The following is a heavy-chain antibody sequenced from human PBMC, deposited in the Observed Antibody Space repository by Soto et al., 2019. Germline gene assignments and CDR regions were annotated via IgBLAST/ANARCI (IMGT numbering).Heavy chain of an antibody. CDR2: ISGSGGST. CDR1: GFTFSSYA. Sequence: GGSLRLSCAASGFTFSSYAMSWVRQAPGKGLEWVSAISGSGGSTYYADSVKGRFTISRDNSKNTLYLQMNSLRAEDTAVYYCANVGDYDSSGYYFTPLWVNSALDYWGQGTLVTVSS. V-gene: IGHV3-23*01. D-gene: IGHD3-22*01. J-gene: IGHJ4*02. CDR3: ANVGDYDSSGYYFTPLWVNSALDY.